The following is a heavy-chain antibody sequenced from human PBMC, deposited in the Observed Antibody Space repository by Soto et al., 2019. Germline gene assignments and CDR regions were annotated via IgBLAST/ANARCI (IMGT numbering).Heavy chain of an antibody. Sequence: SGFTFSSYWIHWVRQAPGKGLVWVSRINSDGSSTSYADSVKGRFTISRDNAKNTLYLQMNSLRAEDTAVYYCARDFHIAAAGTVWFDPWGQGTLVTVSS. CDR1: GFTFSSYW. CDR3: ARDFHIAAAGTVWFDP. D-gene: IGHD6-13*01. V-gene: IGHV3-74*01. CDR2: INSDGSST. J-gene: IGHJ5*02.